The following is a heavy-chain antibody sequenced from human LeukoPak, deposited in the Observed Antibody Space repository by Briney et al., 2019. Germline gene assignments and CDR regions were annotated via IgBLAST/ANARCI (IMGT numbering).Heavy chain of an antibody. V-gene: IGHV4-34*01. CDR3: ARGQKQWLAFYYYYYYMDV. D-gene: IGHD6-19*01. CDR1: GGSFSGYY. Sequence: SETLSLTCAVYGGSFSGYYWSWIRQPPGKGLEWIGEINHSGSTNYNPSLKSRVTISVDTSRNQFSLKLSSVTAADTAVYYCARGQKQWLAFYYYYYYMDVWGKGTTVTVSS. J-gene: IGHJ6*03. CDR2: INHSGST.